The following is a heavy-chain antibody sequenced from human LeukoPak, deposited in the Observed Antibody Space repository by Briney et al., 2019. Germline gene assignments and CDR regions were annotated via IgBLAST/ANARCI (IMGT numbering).Heavy chain of an antibody. V-gene: IGHV3-20*04. CDR1: GFTFDEHG. Sequence: GGSLRLSCAGSGFTFDEHGMSWVRQAPGKGLEWVSGINWKVGGTGYGDPAKGGFTLSRDNAKKALFLQMNSLRAEDTALYYCAGGDRNGWYFDLWGRGTLVTVSS. CDR2: INWKVGGT. J-gene: IGHJ2*01. D-gene: IGHD2-15*01. CDR3: AGGDRNGWYFDL.